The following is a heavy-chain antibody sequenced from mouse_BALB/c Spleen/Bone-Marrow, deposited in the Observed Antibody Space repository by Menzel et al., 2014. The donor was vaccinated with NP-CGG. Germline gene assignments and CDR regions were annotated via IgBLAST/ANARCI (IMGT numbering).Heavy chain of an antibody. V-gene: IGHV4-1*02. CDR1: GFDFSRYW. Sequence: EVNVVDSGGGLVQPGGSLKLSCAASGFDFSRYWMSWVRQAPGKGLEWIGEINPDSSTINYTPSLKDKFIISRDNAKNTLYLQMSKVRSEDTALYYCARLNYYGNLFVWGAGTTVTASS. D-gene: IGHD1-1*01. J-gene: IGHJ1*01. CDR3: ARLNYYGNLFV. CDR2: INPDSSTI.